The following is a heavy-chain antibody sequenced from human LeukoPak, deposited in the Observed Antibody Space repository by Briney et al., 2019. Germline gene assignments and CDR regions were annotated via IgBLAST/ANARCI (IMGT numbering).Heavy chain of an antibody. Sequence: GGSLRLSCAASGFTFSSYGMHWVRQAPGKRLEWVTVIWFDGNNKYYADSVKGRFTISRDNSKNTLYLQMNSLRAEDTAVYYCARDSSDKGFDYWGQGTLVTVSS. CDR2: IWFDGNNK. CDR3: ARDSSDKGFDY. J-gene: IGHJ4*02. CDR1: GFTFSSYG. V-gene: IGHV3-33*01.